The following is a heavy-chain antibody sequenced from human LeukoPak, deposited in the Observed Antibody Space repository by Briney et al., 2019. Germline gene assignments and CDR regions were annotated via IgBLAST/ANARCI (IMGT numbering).Heavy chain of an antibody. Sequence: ASVKVSCKASGYTFTSYGISWVRQAPGQGLERMGWISAYNGNTNYAQKLQGRVTMATDTSTSTAYMELRSLRSDDTAVYYCARGRAAAGTSAAGWFDPWGQGTLVTVSS. J-gene: IGHJ5*02. CDR2: ISAYNGNT. D-gene: IGHD6-13*01. CDR1: GYTFTSYG. CDR3: ARGRAAAGTSAAGWFDP. V-gene: IGHV1-18*01.